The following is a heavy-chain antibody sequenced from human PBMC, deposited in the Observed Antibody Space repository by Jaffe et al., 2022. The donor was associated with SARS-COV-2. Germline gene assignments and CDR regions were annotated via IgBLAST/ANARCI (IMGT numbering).Heavy chain of an antibody. CDR2: IYTSGST. J-gene: IGHJ4*02. V-gene: IGHV4-61*02. Sequence: QVQLQESGPGLVKPSQTLSLTCTVSGGSISSGSYYWSWIRQPAGKGLEWIGRIYTSGSTNYNPSLKSRVTISVDTSKNQFSLKLSSVTAADTAVYYCATQRQKRTIAYYFDYWGQGTLVTVSS. CDR1: GGSISSGSYY. CDR3: ATQRQKRTIAYYFDY. D-gene: IGHD2-21*01.